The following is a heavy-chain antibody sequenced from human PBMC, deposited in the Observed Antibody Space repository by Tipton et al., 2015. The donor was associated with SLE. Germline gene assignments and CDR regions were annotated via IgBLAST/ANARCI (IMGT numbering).Heavy chain of an antibody. D-gene: IGHD6-13*01. CDR3: ARHRGYSSSWDFDY. CDR1: GYSISSDYY. CDR2: VSHGGST. Sequence: TLSLTCTVSGYSISSDYYWGWIRQPPGKGLEWIGSVSHGGSTNYNPSLKSRVTISVDTSKNQFSLKLSSVTAADTAVYYCARHRGYSSSWDFDYWGQGTLVTVSS. J-gene: IGHJ4*02. V-gene: IGHV4-38-2*02.